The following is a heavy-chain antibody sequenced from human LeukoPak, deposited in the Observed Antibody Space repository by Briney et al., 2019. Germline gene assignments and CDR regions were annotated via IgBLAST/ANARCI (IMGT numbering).Heavy chain of an antibody. J-gene: IGHJ6*03. V-gene: IGHV3-23*01. D-gene: IGHD4-11*01. Sequence: GGSLRLSCAASGFTFSSYGMSWVRQAPGKGLEWVSAMSSSDDGRYYAASVRGRFTISRDTSRSTLYLQMNSLRAEDAAVYYCAKDATAVIGTVYMDVWGKGTTVTISS. CDR3: AKDATAVIGTVYMDV. CDR2: MSSSDDGR. CDR1: GFTFSSYG.